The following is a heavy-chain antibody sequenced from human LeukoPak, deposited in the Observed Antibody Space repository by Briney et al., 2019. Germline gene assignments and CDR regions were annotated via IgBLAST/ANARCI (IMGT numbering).Heavy chain of an antibody. D-gene: IGHD3-10*01. Sequence: GGSLRLSCAASGFTFSSYSMNWVRQAPGKGLEWVAVISYDGSNKYYADSVKGRFTISRDNSKNTLYLQMNSLRAEDTAVYYCAREGFGELSFDYWGQGTLVTVSS. CDR2: ISYDGSNK. J-gene: IGHJ4*02. CDR1: GFTFSSYS. CDR3: AREGFGELSFDY. V-gene: IGHV3-30*03.